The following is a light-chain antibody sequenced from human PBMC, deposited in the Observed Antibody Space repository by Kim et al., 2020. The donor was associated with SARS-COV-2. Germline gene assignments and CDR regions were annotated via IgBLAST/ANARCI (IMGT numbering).Light chain of an antibody. CDR2: SAS. V-gene: IGKV3-11*01. CDR3: QQRNSWPLT. CDR1: QSVKTN. Sequence: LSPGERATLSCRAIQSVKTNLAWYQQKPGQAPRLLIYSASNRATGIPARFSGSGSGTDFTLTISSLEPEDFAVYYCQQRNSWPLTFGPGTKVDIK. J-gene: IGKJ3*01.